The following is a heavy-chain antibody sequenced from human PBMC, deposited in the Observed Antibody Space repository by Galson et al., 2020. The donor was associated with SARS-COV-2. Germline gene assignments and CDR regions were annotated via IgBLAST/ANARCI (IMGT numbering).Heavy chain of an antibody. CDR2: ISYDGSNK. D-gene: IGHD1-26*01. V-gene: IGHV3-30*03. CDR3: ARGNSGSYFSAFDI. CDR1: GFTFSSYG. Sequence: GESLKISRAAPGFTFSSYGMHWVSQAPGKGLEWVAVISYDGSNKYYADSVKGRFTISRDNSKNTLYLQMNSLRAEDTAVYYCARGNSGSYFSAFDIWGQGTMVTVSS. J-gene: IGHJ3*02.